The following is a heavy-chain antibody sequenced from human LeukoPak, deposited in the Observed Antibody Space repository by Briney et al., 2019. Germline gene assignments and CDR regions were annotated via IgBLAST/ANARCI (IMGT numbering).Heavy chain of an antibody. CDR1: GYTFTSYD. Sequence: ASVKVSCKASGYTFTSYDINWVRQATGQGLEWMGWMNPNSGNTGYAQKFQGRVTMTRNTSISTAYMELSSLRSEDTAVYYCARDQLRRTNYYYYGMDVWGQGTTVTVSS. V-gene: IGHV1-8*01. CDR3: ARDQLRRTNYYYYGMDV. CDR2: MNPNSGNT. D-gene: IGHD1-7*01. J-gene: IGHJ6*02.